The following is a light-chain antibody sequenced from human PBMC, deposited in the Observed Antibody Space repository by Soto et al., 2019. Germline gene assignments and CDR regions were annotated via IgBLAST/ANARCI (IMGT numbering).Light chain of an antibody. Sequence: DVVMTQTPLSLSVAPGQPASISCKSSLSLLHITGEPFLFWYLQKPGQSPQLLIYEVSTRVSGVPDRFSGSGSGTDFTLEISRVETDDVGIYYCMQSTQLPPTFGQGTRLEIK. CDR1: LSLLHITGEPF. V-gene: IGKV2D-29*02. J-gene: IGKJ5*01. CDR2: EVS. CDR3: MQSTQLPPT.